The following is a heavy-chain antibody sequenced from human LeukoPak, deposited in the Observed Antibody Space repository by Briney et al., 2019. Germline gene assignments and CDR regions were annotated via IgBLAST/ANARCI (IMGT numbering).Heavy chain of an antibody. D-gene: IGHD2-2*01. CDR1: GFTFSDFW. CDR3: ARDGCTSTTCSTLGGFNH. V-gene: IGHV3-7*01. CDR2: INQDEREK. Sequence: GGSLRLSCVACGFTFSDFWMSWVRQAGGQGLEGVASINQDEREKRFVDSVKGRFTISRDNAKNSLFLQMNSLRAEDTAVYFRARDGCTSTTCSTLGGFNHWAQGTLVTVSS. J-gene: IGHJ4*02.